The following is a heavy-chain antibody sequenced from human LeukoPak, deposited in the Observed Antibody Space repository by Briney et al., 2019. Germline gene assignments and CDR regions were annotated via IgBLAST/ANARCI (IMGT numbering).Heavy chain of an antibody. V-gene: IGHV4-61*02. D-gene: IGHD3-10*01. Sequence: PSETLSLTCTVSGGSISSGSYYWSWIRQPAGKGLEWIGRIYTSGSTNYNPSLKSRVTISVDTSKNQFSLDLRSVTAADTAVYYCAGTVLYGSAIAYYYYMDVWGKGTTVTISS. CDR1: GGSISSGSYY. J-gene: IGHJ6*03. CDR2: IYTSGST. CDR3: AGTVLYGSAIAYYYYMDV.